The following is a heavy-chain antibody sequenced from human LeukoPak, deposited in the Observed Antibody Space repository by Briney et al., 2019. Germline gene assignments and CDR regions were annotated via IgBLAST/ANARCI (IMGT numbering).Heavy chain of an antibody. CDR1: GGSISSSNW. D-gene: IGHD6-13*01. CDR2: IYHSGST. J-gene: IGHJ6*02. CDR3: AREKAAGSQYYYYYYGMDV. Sequence: PSETLSLTCAVSGGSISSSNWWSWVRQPPGKGLEWIGEIYHSGSTNYNPSLKSRVTISVDTSKNQFSLKLGSVTAADTAVYYCAREKAAGSQYYYYYYGMDVWGQGTTVTVSS. V-gene: IGHV4-4*02.